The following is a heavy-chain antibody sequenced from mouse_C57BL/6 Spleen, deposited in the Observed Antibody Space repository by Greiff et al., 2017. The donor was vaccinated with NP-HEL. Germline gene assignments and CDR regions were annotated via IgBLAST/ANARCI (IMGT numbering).Heavy chain of an antibody. CDR3: ARERITTVVERFAY. V-gene: IGHV1-53*01. J-gene: IGHJ3*01. CDR1: GYTFTSYW. CDR2: INPSNGGT. Sequence: VKLQQPGTELVKPGASVKLSCKASGYTFTSYWMHWVKQRPGQGLEWIGNINPSNGGTNYNEKFKSKATLTVDKSSSTAYMQLSSLTSEDSAVYYCARERITTVVERFAYWGQGTLVTVSA. D-gene: IGHD1-1*01.